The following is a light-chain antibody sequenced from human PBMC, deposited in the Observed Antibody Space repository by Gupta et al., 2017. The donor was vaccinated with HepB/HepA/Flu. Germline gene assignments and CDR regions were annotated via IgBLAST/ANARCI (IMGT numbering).Light chain of an antibody. V-gene: IGKV2-30*02. CDR3: MQYTHWPHT. J-gene: IGKJ2*01. Sequence: VVLIQSPLSLPVTLEQPAAISCTSRQSLLQTNGNNYLDWFQQRPRQSPRRLIYQVSKRDSGVPDRFSGSGSGTDFTLKISRVEAEDVGVYYCMQYTHWPHTFGQGTKLEIE. CDR1: QSLLQTNGNNY. CDR2: QVS.